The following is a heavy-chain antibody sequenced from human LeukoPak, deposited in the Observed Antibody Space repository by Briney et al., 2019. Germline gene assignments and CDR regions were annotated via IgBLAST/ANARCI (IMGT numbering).Heavy chain of an antibody. Sequence: SETLSLTCTVSGASVSSHYWSWIRQPPGKGLEWIGYVSYSGGTNYNPSLRSRVTISIDTSKDQFSLRLNSVTAADTAVYYCARLSTYFDFWSPLDYWGQGTLVTVSS. V-gene: IGHV4-59*02. J-gene: IGHJ4*02. D-gene: IGHD3-3*01. CDR2: VSYSGGT. CDR3: ARLSTYFDFWSPLDY. CDR1: GASVSSHY.